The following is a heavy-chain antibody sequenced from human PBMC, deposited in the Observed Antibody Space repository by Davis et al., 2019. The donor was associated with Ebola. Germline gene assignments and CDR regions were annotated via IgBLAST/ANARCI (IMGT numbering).Heavy chain of an antibody. D-gene: IGHD5-18*01. CDR3: ARGHSYGSMVYGMDV. CDR2: INHRGST. J-gene: IGHJ6*02. V-gene: IGHV4-39*01. CDR1: GGPINSGTYY. Sequence: SETLSLTCSVSGGPINSGTYYWSWIRQPPGKGLEWIGEINHRGSTNYNPSLKSRLTISVDTSKNQFSLKLSSVTAADTAMYSCARGHSYGSMVYGMDVWGQGTTVTVSS.